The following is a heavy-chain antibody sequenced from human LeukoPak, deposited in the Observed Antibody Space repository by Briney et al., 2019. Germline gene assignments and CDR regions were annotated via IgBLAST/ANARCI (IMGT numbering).Heavy chain of an antibody. V-gene: IGHV3-23*01. CDR3: AKSLLRPGY. Sequence: GGSLRLSCAASGFTFGSYDMSWVRQAPGKGLEWVSSISGSSGHTFYADSVKGRFTISKDNTKNTLYVQMNSLRAEDTAVYYCAKSLLRPGYWGQGTLVTVSS. CDR1: GFTFGSYD. CDR2: ISGSSGHT. D-gene: IGHD3-3*01. J-gene: IGHJ4*02.